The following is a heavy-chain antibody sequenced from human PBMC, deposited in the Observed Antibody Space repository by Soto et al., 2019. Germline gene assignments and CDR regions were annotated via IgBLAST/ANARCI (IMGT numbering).Heavy chain of an antibody. D-gene: IGHD6-13*01. CDR3: AKDHDLAAAGYYFDY. CDR2: ISYDGSNK. Sequence: GGSLRLSCAASGFTFSSYGMHWVRQAPGKGLEWVALISYDGSNKYYADSVKGRFTISRDNSKITLYLQMNSLRADDTAVYYCAKDHDLAAAGYYFDYWGQGTLVTVSS. J-gene: IGHJ4*02. V-gene: IGHV3-30*18. CDR1: GFTFSSYG.